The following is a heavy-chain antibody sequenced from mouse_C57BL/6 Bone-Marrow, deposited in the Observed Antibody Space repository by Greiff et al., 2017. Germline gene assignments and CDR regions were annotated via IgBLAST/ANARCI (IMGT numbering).Heavy chain of an antibody. V-gene: IGHV1-82*01. CDR2: IYPGDGDT. CDR1: GYAFSSSW. CDR3: ARGGDAPFAY. J-gene: IGHJ3*01. Sequence: QVQLQQSGPELVKPGASVKISCKASGYAFSSSWMNWVKQRPGKGLEWIGRIYPGDGDTNYNGKFKGKATLTADKSSSTAYMQLSSLTSEDSAVYFCARGGDAPFAYWGQGTLVTVSA. D-gene: IGHD3-3*01.